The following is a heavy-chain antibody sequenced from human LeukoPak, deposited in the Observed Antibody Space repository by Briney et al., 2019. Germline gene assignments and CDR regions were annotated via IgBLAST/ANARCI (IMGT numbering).Heavy chain of an antibody. V-gene: IGHV3-23*01. J-gene: IGHJ4*02. CDR3: AKDPSVRGAPYYFDY. CDR1: GFTFSSYA. CDR2: ISGSGDST. D-gene: IGHD1-26*01. Sequence: GGSLRLSCAASGFTFSSYAMSWLRQAPGKGLEWVSAISGSGDSTYYADSVKGRFTISRDNSKNTLYLQMNSLRAEDTAVYYCAKDPSVRGAPYYFDYWGQGTLVTVSS.